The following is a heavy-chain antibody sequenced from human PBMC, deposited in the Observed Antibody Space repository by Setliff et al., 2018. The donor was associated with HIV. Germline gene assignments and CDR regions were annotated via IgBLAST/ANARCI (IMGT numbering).Heavy chain of an antibody. Sequence: SETLSLTCTVSNGSISSGTFYWNWIRQPAGKGLEWIGRINTSGSTNYNPSLKSRVTISVDKSQNQFSLKLSSVTAADTAIYYCARDFKRYNSPCRFDPWGQGTLVTVSS. CDR2: INTSGST. CDR3: ARDFKRYNSPCRFDP. D-gene: IGHD6-13*01. V-gene: IGHV4-61*02. J-gene: IGHJ5*02. CDR1: NGSISSGTFY.